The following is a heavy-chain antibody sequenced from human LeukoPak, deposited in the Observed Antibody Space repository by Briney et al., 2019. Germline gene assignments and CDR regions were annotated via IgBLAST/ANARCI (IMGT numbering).Heavy chain of an antibody. V-gene: IGHV4-61*02. CDR3: AKGAGPPWFDP. J-gene: IGHJ5*02. CDR1: GGSISSDTYF. CDR2: ISSSGRT. Sequence: SETLSFTCTVSGGSISSDTYFWSWIRQPAGKGLEWIGRISSSGRTDYNPSLKSRVTISVDTTKNQLSMKLGSVTAADTAVYYCAKGAGPPWFDPWGQGTLVTVSS. D-gene: IGHD6-19*01.